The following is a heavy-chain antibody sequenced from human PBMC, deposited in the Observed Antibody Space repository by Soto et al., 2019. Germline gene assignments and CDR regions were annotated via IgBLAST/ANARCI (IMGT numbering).Heavy chain of an antibody. Sequence: ASVKVSCKASGYTFTSYYMHWVRQAPGQGLEWMGIINPSGGSTSYAQKFQGRVTMTRDTSTSTVYMELSSLRSEDTAVYYCARDKGGEYYDILTGYYGYYYYGMDVWG. CDR2: INPSGGST. V-gene: IGHV1-46*01. CDR1: GYTFTSYY. J-gene: IGHJ6*02. CDR3: ARDKGGEYYDILTGYYGYYYYGMDV. D-gene: IGHD3-9*01.